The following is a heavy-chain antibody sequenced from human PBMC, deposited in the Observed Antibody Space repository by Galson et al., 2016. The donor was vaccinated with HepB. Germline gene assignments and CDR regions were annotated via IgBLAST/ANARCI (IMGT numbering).Heavy chain of an antibody. V-gene: IGHV3-23*01. CDR3: AKESDYNVHSFDY. D-gene: IGHD3-10*01. CDR1: GFTFSSYA. Sequence: SLRLSCAASGFTFSSYAMSWVRQAPGKGLEWVSGITGSGGSAYYADSVKGRFTISRDNSKNTLYLQMNSLRAEDTAVYYCAKESDYNVHSFDYWGQGTLVTVSS. CDR2: ITGSGGSA. J-gene: IGHJ4*02.